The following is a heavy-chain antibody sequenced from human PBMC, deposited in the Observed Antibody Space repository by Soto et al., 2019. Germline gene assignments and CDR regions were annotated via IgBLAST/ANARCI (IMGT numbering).Heavy chain of an antibody. J-gene: IGHJ6*02. CDR1: GGTFSSYA. Sequence: SVKVSCKASGGTFSSYAISWVRQAPGQGLEWMGGIIPIFGTANYAQKFQGRVTITADESTSTAYMELSSLRSEDTAVYYCARAWGLLLRLQSVYFDLWGQGTTVTVSS. CDR2: IIPIFGTA. V-gene: IGHV1-69*13. CDR3: ARAWGLLLRLQSVYFDL. D-gene: IGHD3-22*01.